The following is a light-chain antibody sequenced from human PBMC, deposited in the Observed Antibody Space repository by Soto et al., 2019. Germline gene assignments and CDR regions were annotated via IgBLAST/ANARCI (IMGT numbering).Light chain of an antibody. CDR2: EGT. CDR3: CSYAVSDTMI. V-gene: IGLV2-23*01. Sequence: QSDLTQPASVSGSPGQSITISCTGTSGDIGNYNLVSWFQHHPGEAPKLLIYEGTRRPSGVSSRFSGSKSGNTASLTVSGLQAEDEANYYCCSYAVSDTMIFGGGTKLTVL. CDR1: SGDIGNYNL. J-gene: IGLJ2*01.